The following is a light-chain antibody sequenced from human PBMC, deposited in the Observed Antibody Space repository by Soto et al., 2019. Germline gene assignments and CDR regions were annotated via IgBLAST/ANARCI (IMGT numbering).Light chain of an antibody. CDR1: QSVISTD. CDR3: QQYGTSPPD. V-gene: IGKV3-20*01. CDR2: AAS. J-gene: IGKJ4*01. Sequence: EIVLTQSPGTLSLSPGERATLSCRASQSVISTDLAWYQQKPGEATRLLVYAASSRASCIPDRFSGSGSGTDFTLTISRLEPEDFSVYYWQQYGTSPPDFGGGTRVEI.